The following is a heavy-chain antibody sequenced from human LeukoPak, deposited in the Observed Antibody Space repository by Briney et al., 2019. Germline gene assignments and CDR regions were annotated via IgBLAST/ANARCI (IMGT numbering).Heavy chain of an antibody. CDR2: ISSSSGTI. V-gene: IGHV3-48*01. J-gene: IGHJ4*02. CDR1: GFTFSTYA. CDR3: ARGSSYYDFWSGLSLLEY. D-gene: IGHD3-3*01. Sequence: GGSLRLSCAASGFTFSTYAMNWVRQAPGKGLEWVSYISSSSGTIYYADSVKGRFTISRDNAKNSLYLQMNSLRAEDTAVYYCARGSSYYDFWSGLSLLEYWGQGTLVTGS.